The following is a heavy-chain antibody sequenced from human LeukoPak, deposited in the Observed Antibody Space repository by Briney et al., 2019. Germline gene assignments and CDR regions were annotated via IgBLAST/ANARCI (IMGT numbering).Heavy chain of an antibody. CDR2: INHSGST. J-gene: IGHJ2*01. Sequence: SETLSLTCAVYGGSFGGYYWSWIRQPPGKGLEWIGEINHSGSTNYNPSLKSRVTISVDTSKNQFSLKLSSVTAADTAVYYCARAMKGYSSSWYVSGWYFDLWGRGTLVTVSS. CDR3: ARAMKGYSSSWYVSGWYFDL. V-gene: IGHV4-34*01. D-gene: IGHD6-13*01. CDR1: GGSFGGYY.